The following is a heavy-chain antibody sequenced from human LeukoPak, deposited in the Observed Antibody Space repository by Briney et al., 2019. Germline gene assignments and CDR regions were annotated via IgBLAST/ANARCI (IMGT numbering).Heavy chain of an antibody. D-gene: IGHD6-19*01. CDR2: TFYRSRWYN. V-gene: IGHV6-1*01. J-gene: IGHJ4*02. CDR1: GDSVSNNIAA. CDR3: ANGDRSSSGWGLFDY. Sequence: SQTLSLTCAISGDSVSNNIAAWHWIRQSPSRGLEWLGRTFYRSRWYNDYAVSVKSRITINPDTSKNHLSLQLNSVTPEDTAVYYCANGDRSSSGWGLFDYWGQGTLVTVSS.